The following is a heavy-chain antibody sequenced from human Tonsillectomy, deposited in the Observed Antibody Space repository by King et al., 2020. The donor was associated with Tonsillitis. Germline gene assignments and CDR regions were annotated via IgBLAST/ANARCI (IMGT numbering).Heavy chain of an antibody. CDR1: GGSFSGYY. Sequence: VQLQQWGAGLLKPSETLSLTCAVYGGSFSGYYWSWIRQPPGKGLEWIGEINHSGSTNYNPSLKSRVTISVDTSKNQFSLKLSSVTAADTAVYYCARGRPRRVAAAGRFGVYNWFDPWGQGTLVTVSS. D-gene: IGHD6-13*01. CDR2: INHSGST. J-gene: IGHJ5*02. V-gene: IGHV4-34*01. CDR3: ARGRPRRVAAAGRFGVYNWFDP.